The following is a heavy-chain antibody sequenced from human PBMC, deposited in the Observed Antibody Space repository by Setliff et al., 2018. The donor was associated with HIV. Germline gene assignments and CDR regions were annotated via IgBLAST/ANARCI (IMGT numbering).Heavy chain of an antibody. CDR3: ARVCRGGRELPSDAFDI. V-gene: IGHV1-46*01. D-gene: IGHD1-26*01. CDR1: GYTFTSYY. J-gene: IGHJ3*02. CDR2: INPSGGST. Sequence: GASVKVSCKASGYTFTSYYMHWVRQAPGQGLEWMGIINPSGGSTSYAQKFQGRVTMTRDTSTSTVYMELSSLRSEDTAVYYCARVCRGGRELPSDAFDIWGQGTMVTVSS.